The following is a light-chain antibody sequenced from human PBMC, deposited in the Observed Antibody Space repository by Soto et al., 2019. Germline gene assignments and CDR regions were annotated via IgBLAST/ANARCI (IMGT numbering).Light chain of an antibody. Sequence: EIVMTQSPATLSVSPGERATLSCRASQSVRSSLAWYQQKPGQAPRLLIYGASTRATGIPARFSGSGSGTEFTLTISSLQSEDFAVYYCQQYNSWPWGTFGQGTKVEIK. CDR3: QQYNSWPWGT. J-gene: IGKJ1*01. CDR2: GAS. CDR1: QSVRSS. V-gene: IGKV3-15*01.